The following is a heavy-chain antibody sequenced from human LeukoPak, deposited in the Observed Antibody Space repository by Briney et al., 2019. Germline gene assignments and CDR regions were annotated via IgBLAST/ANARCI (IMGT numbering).Heavy chain of an antibody. J-gene: IGHJ4*02. CDR1: GFTFSSSW. CDR3: VRVVPPLYYFDY. D-gene: IGHD3-10*01. V-gene: IGHV3-7*01. CDR2: IKQDGSEK. Sequence: GGSLRLSCAASGFTFSSSWMSWVRQAPGKGLEWVANIKQDGSEKYYVDSVKGRFTISRDNAKNSLYLQMNSLRAEDTAVYYCVRVVPPLYYFDYWGQGTLVTVSS.